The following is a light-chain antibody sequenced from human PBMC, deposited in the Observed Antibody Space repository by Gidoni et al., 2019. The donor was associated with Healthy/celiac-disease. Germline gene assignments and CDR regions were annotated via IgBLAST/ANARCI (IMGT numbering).Light chain of an antibody. CDR3: QQYGSSPPVT. V-gene: IGKV3-20*01. J-gene: IGKJ3*01. CDR1: QSVSSSY. Sequence: EIVLTQSPGTLSLSPGESATLSCRASQSVSSSYLAWYQQKPGQDPRLLIYGASSRATGIPDRFSGSGSGTDFTLTISRLEPEDFAVYYCQQYGSSPPVTFGPGTKVDIK. CDR2: GAS.